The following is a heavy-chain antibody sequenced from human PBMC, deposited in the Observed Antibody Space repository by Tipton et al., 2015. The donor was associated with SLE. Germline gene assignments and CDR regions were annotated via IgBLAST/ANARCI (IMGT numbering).Heavy chain of an antibody. Sequence: QLVQSGPEVKKPGASVKVSCKASGYTFTSYDINWVRQATGQGLEWMGWMHPNSGNTGYAQKFQGRVTMTRNTSISTAYMELSGLRSEDTAVYNCARGPYNWKLGDYWGQGTLVTVSS. CDR2: MHPNSGNT. J-gene: IGHJ4*02. CDR3: ARGPYNWKLGDY. D-gene: IGHD1-20*01. CDR1: GYTFTSYD. V-gene: IGHV1-8*01.